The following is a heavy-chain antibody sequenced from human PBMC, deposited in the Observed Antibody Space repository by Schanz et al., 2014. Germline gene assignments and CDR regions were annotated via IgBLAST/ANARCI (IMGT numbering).Heavy chain of an antibody. V-gene: IGHV3-7*03. CDR2: VNTDGGGK. Sequence: EVQLVESGGGLVQPGGSLRLSCAASGFTFSNYWMSWVRQAPGKGLEWVASVNTDGGGKFYVDSVKGRFTIFRDNAKDSLYLQMNSLRVEDTAIYYCARDEGKDGYNLAFDVWGQGTLVTVSS. D-gene: IGHD5-12*01. CDR1: GFTFSNYW. J-gene: IGHJ3*01. CDR3: ARDEGKDGYNLAFDV.